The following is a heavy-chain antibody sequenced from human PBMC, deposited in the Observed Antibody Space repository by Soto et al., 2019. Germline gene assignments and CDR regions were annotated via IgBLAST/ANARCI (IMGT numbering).Heavy chain of an antibody. CDR1: GVSINSYW. J-gene: IGHJ4*02. Sequence: SETLSLTCSVSGVSINSYWWSWIRQPAGKGLEWIGRVYSSGTTDYNPSLNSRATLSVETSKNQFSLKLSSVTAADTAVYYCARDIGSYAYGEGYWGQGIQVT. V-gene: IGHV4-4*07. CDR2: VYSSGTT. D-gene: IGHD3-10*01. CDR3: ARDIGSYAYGEGY.